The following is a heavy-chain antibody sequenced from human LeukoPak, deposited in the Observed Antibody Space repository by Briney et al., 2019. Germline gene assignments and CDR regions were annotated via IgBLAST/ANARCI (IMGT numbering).Heavy chain of an antibody. V-gene: IGHV1-3*01. CDR2: INAGNGST. Sequence: ASVKVSCKASGYTFTSYAMHWVRQAPGQRLEWMGWINAGNGSTKYSQKFQGRVTITRDTSASTAYMELSSLRSEDTAVYYCARGGSGVLGDYWGQGTLVTVSS. CDR3: ARGGSGVLGDY. J-gene: IGHJ4*02. D-gene: IGHD2-8*02. CDR1: GYTFTSYA.